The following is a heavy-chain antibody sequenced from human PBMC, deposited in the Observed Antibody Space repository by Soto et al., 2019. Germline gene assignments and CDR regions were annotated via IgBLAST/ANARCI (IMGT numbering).Heavy chain of an antibody. CDR3: AKDEEDYGDYSQGVSIDY. V-gene: IGHV1-46*01. CDR2: INPAGDAT. D-gene: IGHD4-17*01. CDR1: GYTFSNYF. Sequence: GASVKVSCKASGYTFSNYFMHWVRQAPGQGLEYMGTINPAGDATNHAQKFQDRLTMTRDTSKNTLYLQMNSLRAEDTAVYYCAKDEEDYGDYSQGVSIDYWGQGTLVTVSS. J-gene: IGHJ4*02.